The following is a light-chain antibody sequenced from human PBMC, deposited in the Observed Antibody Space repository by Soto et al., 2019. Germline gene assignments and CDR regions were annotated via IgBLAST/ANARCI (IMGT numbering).Light chain of an antibody. CDR1: SNDVGGYNY. CDR2: EVS. J-gene: IGLJ2*01. CDR3: SSYRRASTLYVI. Sequence: QSALTQPASVSGSPGQSITISCTGTSNDVGGYNYVSWYQHYPGKAPKLIISEVSHRPSGVSNRFSGSKSGNTASLTISGLQAEDEADYYGSSYRRASTLYVIFGGGTKLTVL. V-gene: IGLV2-14*01.